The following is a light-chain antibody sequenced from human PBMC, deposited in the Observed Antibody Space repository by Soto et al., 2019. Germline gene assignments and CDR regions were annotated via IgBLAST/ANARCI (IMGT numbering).Light chain of an antibody. V-gene: IGKV3-11*01. Sequence: EIVLTQSPATLSSFPGDRVTLSCRASQYINTRLAWYQQKPGQAPRLLIYDASNRATGIPARFSGSGSGTDFTLTISSLEPADFAVYYCQQRSNWPLTFGGGTKV. CDR1: QYINTR. CDR2: DAS. CDR3: QQRSNWPLT. J-gene: IGKJ4*01.